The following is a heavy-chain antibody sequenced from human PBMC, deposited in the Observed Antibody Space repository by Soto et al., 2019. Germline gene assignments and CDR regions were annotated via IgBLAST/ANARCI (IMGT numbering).Heavy chain of an antibody. D-gene: IGHD2-2*01. Sequence: GGSLRLSCAASGFIFSSSSMSWVRQAPGKGLEWVANIEQDGSEKNYVDSVKGRFTVSRDNAKNSLYLQMNSLRVEDTAVYYCAREGRGYCASTSCPGIWGQGTLVTVSS. CDR1: GFIFSSSS. J-gene: IGHJ4*02. CDR3: AREGRGYCASTSCPGI. CDR2: IEQDGSEK. V-gene: IGHV3-7*01.